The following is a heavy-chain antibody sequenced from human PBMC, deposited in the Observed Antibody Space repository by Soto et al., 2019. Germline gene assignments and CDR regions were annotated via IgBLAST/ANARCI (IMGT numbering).Heavy chain of an antibody. Sequence: EVQLLESGGGLVQPGGSLRLSCAASGFTFSSYAMSWVRQAPGKGLEWLSGISGSGGSTYFADSVKGRFTISRDNSKNTLYLRMNSLGAEDTAVYYCAKAWFSYYYYYMGVWGKGTTVTVSS. CDR3: AKAWFSYYYYYMGV. CDR1: GFTFSSYA. D-gene: IGHD3-10*01. J-gene: IGHJ6*03. V-gene: IGHV3-23*01. CDR2: ISGSGGST.